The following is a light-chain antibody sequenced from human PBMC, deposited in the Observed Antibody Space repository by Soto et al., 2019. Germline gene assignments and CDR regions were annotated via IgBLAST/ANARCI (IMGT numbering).Light chain of an antibody. V-gene: IGKV3-11*01. J-gene: IGKJ1*01. CDR3: QQRSKWPRT. Sequence: EIVLTQSPAALSLSPGERATLSCRASQSVSNYLTWYQQKPGQAPRLLIYDASNRATGIPARFSGSGSGTDFTLPISSLEPEDFAVYYCQQRSKWPRTFGQGTKVEIK. CDR2: DAS. CDR1: QSVSNY.